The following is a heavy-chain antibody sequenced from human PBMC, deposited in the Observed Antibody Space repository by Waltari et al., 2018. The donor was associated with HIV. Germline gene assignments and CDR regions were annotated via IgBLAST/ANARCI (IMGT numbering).Heavy chain of an antibody. D-gene: IGHD3-16*01. CDR1: GFTFDDYA. J-gene: IGHJ5*02. Sequence: EVQLVESGGGLAQPGKSLRLSCTASGFTFDDYAMHWVRLPPGKGLEWVSGISWDNNTAVYSDSGKGRFSISRDNAKNSIYLQMNSLRPEDSAFYYCAKAGGRWALSNWFDPWGHGTLVTVSS. V-gene: IGHV3-9*01. CDR3: AKAGGRWALSNWFDP. CDR2: ISWDNNTA.